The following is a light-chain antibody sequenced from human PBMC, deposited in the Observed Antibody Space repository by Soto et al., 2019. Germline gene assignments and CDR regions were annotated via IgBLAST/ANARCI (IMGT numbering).Light chain of an antibody. CDR2: AAS. CDR1: QGISNY. V-gene: IGKV1-27*01. Sequence: DIQMTQSPSSLSASVGDRVTITCRASQGISNYLAWYQQKPGKVPKLLIYAASTLQSGVPSRFSGSGSGTDFTLTISSLQPEDVATYYCQKYNSAPALTFGRGTKVEIK. CDR3: QKYNSAPALT. J-gene: IGKJ4*01.